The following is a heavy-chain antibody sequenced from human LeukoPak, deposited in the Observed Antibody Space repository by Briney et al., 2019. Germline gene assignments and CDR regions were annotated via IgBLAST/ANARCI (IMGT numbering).Heavy chain of an antibody. CDR2: IAHHGSNK. CDR3: AKDGSWSCTD. D-gene: IGHD2-8*02. V-gene: IGHV3-30*02. CDR1: GFTFSSYA. Sequence: PGGSLRLSCAASGFTFSSYAMHWVRQGPGKGLEWVAYIAHHGSNKYYAYSVKGRFTISRDNSKRTLYLQMNNLRADDTAVYYCAKDGSWSCTDWGQGALVTVSS. J-gene: IGHJ4*02.